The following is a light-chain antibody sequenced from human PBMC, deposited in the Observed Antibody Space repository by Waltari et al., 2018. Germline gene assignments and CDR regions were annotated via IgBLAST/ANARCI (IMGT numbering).Light chain of an antibody. V-gene: IGKV3-15*01. Sequence: EIVMTQSPATLSVYPGERATLSCRTSQSVSSNLAWYQQKPGQAPRLLIYGASSRATGIPARFSGSGSGTEFTLTISTIQSEDFAVYHCQQYNDWPRTFGQGTKVEVK. CDR3: QQYNDWPRT. CDR2: GAS. J-gene: IGKJ1*01. CDR1: QSVSSN.